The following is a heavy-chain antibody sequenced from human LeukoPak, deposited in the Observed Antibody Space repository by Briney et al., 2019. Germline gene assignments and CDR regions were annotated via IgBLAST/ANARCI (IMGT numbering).Heavy chain of an antibody. J-gene: IGHJ4*02. V-gene: IGHV3-30*02. D-gene: IGHD2-21*02. Sequence: PGGSLRLSCAASGFAFSSYGIHWVRQAPGKGLEWVAFIRYDGNNKYYADSVKGRFTISRDNSKNTLYLQMNSLRAEDTAVYYCAKSDCGGDCHLLDYWGQGTLVTVSS. CDR2: IRYDGNNK. CDR3: AKSDCGGDCHLLDY. CDR1: GFAFSSYG.